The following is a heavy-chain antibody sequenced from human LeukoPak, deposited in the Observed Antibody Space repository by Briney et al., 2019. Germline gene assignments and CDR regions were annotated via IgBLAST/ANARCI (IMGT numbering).Heavy chain of an antibody. V-gene: IGHV4-59*11. J-gene: IGHJ3*01. CDR2: ISYIGST. D-gene: IGHD4-17*01. CDR3: ARDPTTVTKGLDL. Sequence: PSETLSLTCTVSGDSLSSHYWSWIRQSPGKGPEWIGYISYIGSTNYNPSLKSRVTISVDTSKNQFSLKLRFVTAADAAVYFCARDPTTVTKGLDLWGQGTVVTVSS. CDR1: GDSLSSHY.